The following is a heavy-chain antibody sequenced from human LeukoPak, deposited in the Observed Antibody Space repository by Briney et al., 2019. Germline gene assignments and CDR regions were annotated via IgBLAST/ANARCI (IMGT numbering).Heavy chain of an antibody. CDR2: ISPSGGST. CDR3: ARGRVYYDSSGYQGLDY. CDR1: GYTFTSYY. Sequence: ASVKVSCKASGYTFTSYYLHWVRQAPGQGLEWMGIISPSGGSTSYAQKFQGRVTMTSDTSTSKVYMELGSLRSEGPGVYYCARGRVYYDSSGYQGLDYGGQGTLVTVS. V-gene: IGHV1-46*01. D-gene: IGHD3-22*01. J-gene: IGHJ4*02.